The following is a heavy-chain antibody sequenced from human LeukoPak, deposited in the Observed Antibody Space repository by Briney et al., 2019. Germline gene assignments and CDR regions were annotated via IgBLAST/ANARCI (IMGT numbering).Heavy chain of an antibody. J-gene: IGHJ6*03. D-gene: IGHD3-22*01. CDR3: ASRYYYDSSCYFGVYYYYYMDV. V-gene: IGHV3-53*01. Sequence: GGSLRLSCAASGFTVSSNYMSWVRQAPGKGLEWVSVIYSGGSTYYADSVKGRFTISRDNSNHSLYLQMNSLRAEDTAVYYCASRYYYDSSCYFGVYYYYYMDVWGKGATVTVSS. CDR2: IYSGGST. CDR1: GFTVSSNY.